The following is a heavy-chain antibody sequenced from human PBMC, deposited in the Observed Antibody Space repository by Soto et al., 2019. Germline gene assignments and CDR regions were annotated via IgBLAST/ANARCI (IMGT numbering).Heavy chain of an antibody. CDR1: GFPFSSYA. D-gene: IGHD3-3*01. CDR2: ISGGGDRA. J-gene: IGHJ6*03. CDR3: AKGIHYDFWSGHYYYYMDV. V-gene: IGHV3-23*01. Sequence: EVQLLESGGGVVQPGGSLRLSCAGSGFPFSSYAVSWVRQTPGKGLEWVSSISGGGDRAYHADSVKGRFSISRDNLKNTLYLHMNSLRPEDTAVYYCAKGIHYDFWSGHYYYYMDVWGKGTTVIVSS.